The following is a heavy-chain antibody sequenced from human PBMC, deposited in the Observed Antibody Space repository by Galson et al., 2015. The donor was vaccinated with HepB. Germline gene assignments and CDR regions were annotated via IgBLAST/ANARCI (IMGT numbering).Heavy chain of an antibody. CDR3: AKGHSTVGLYFMDV. CDR2: ITWNSGRI. Sequence: SLRLSCAASGFTFDDYAMHWVRQAPGKGLEWVSTITWNSGRIGYADSVKGRFTISRDNAKNSLYLHMNSLRSVDTALYYCAKGHSTVGLYFMDVWGTGTTVTISS. J-gene: IGHJ6*03. D-gene: IGHD3-10*01. CDR1: GFTFDDYA. V-gene: IGHV3-9*01.